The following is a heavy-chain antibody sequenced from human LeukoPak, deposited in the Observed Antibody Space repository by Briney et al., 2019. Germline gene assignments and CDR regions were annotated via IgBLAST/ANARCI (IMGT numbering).Heavy chain of an antibody. V-gene: IGHV4-59*01. CDR3: ARVKAVAGTVDY. CDR1: GGSISSYY. CDR2: IYYSGST. Sequence: SETLSPTCTVSGGSISSYYWSWIRQPPGKGLEWIGYIYYSGSTNYNPSLKSRVTISVDTSKNQFSLKLSSVTAADTAVYYCARVKAVAGTVDYWGQGTLVTVSS. D-gene: IGHD6-19*01. J-gene: IGHJ4*02.